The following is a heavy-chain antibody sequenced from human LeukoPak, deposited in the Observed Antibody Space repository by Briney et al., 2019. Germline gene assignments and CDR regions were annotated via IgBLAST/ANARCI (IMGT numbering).Heavy chain of an antibody. Sequence: GGSLRLSCAASGFTFSSYSMNWVRQAPGKGLEWVSSISSSSSYIYYADSVKGRFTISRDNAKNSLYLQMNSLRAEDTAVYYCASVPYYDFWSGYPYYMDVWGKGTTVTVSS. CDR1: GFTFSSYS. J-gene: IGHJ6*03. CDR2: ISSSSSYI. V-gene: IGHV3-21*01. D-gene: IGHD3-3*01. CDR3: ASVPYYDFWSGYPYYMDV.